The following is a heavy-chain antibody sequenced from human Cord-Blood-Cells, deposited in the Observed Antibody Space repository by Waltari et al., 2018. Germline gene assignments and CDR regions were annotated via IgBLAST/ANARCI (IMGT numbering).Heavy chain of an antibody. CDR2: ISAYNGNT. J-gene: IGHJ3*02. Sequence: QVQLVQSGAEVKKPGASVKVSCKASGYTFTSYGINRVRQAPGQGLEWMGWISAYNGNTNYAQKLQGRVTMTTDTSTSTAYMELRSLRSDDTAVYYCARAPPYCTNGVCYDAFDIWGQGTMVTVSS. D-gene: IGHD2-8*01. V-gene: IGHV1-18*01. CDR1: GYTFTSYG. CDR3: ARAPPYCTNGVCYDAFDI.